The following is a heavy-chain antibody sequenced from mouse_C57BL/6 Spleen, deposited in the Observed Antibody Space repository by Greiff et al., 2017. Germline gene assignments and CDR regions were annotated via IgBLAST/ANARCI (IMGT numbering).Heavy chain of an antibody. Sequence: VQLQQSGAELVKPGASVKISCKASGYAFSSYWMNWVKQRPGKGLEWIGQIYPGDGDTNYNGKFKGKATLTADKSSSTAYMQLSSLTSEDSAVYFCAKAWRLLRYFDYWGQGTTLTVSS. CDR1: GYAFSSYW. J-gene: IGHJ2*01. V-gene: IGHV1-80*01. D-gene: IGHD2-3*01. CDR2: IYPGDGDT. CDR3: AKAWRLLRYFDY.